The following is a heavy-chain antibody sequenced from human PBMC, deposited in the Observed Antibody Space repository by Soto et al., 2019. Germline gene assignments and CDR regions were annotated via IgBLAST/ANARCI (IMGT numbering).Heavy chain of an antibody. J-gene: IGHJ6*02. V-gene: IGHV3-23*01. Sequence: EVQLLESGGGLVQPGGSLRLSCAASGFTFSSHAMSWVRQAPGKGLEWVSSTSGNGGSTYYADSVKGRFTISRDNSKNTLYLQMNSLRVEDTALYYCAKGGSSGTLSGTYYYGMDVWGQGTTVTVSS. D-gene: IGHD6-19*01. CDR2: TSGNGGST. CDR1: GFTFSSHA. CDR3: AKGGSSGTLSGTYYYGMDV.